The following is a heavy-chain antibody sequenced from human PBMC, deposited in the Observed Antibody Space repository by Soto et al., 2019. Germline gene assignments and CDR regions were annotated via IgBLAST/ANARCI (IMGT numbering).Heavy chain of an antibody. CDR2: IRNQTYGGTP. CDR1: GFTFENYA. Sequence: GGSLRLSCTTSGFTFENYAINLVRQSPGKGLEWVGLIRNQTYGGTPEYAASIKGRFTISRDDSNDIASLQMNGLYTEDSAVYYCTRAESPHTSYFYDYWGQGTLVTVSS. J-gene: IGHJ4*02. CDR3: TRAESPHTSYFYDY. V-gene: IGHV3-49*04. D-gene: IGHD3-3*01.